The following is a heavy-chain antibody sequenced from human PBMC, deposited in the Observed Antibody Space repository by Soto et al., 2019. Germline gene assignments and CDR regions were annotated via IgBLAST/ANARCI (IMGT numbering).Heavy chain of an antibody. CDR1: GYPFPSDS. Sequence: PEASVRVSCKASGYPFPSDSTHWGRQAPGQRLEWMGWINAGNGNTKYSQKFQGRVPTTMHTSASTADTDLSSPRPEGTAVYYCARLWWNNSPNQSFDYWGHGTLVAVSS. J-gene: IGHJ4*01. CDR2: INAGNGNT. CDR3: ARLWWNNSPNQSFDY. V-gene: IGHV1-3*01. D-gene: IGHD2-21*01.